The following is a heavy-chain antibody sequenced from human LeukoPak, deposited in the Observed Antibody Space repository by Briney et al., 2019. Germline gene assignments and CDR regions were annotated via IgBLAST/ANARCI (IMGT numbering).Heavy chain of an antibody. CDR3: ARSPVRRVIITGRWFYL. CDR2: INHSGST. D-gene: IGHD3-10*01. Sequence: PSETLSLTCAVYGGSFSGYYWSWLRQPPGKGLEWFGEINHSGSTNYNPSLKSRVTISVDTSKNQFSLKLSSVTAADTGVYYCARSPVRRVIITGRWFYLWGQGTLVTVSS. CDR1: GGSFSGYY. V-gene: IGHV4-34*01. J-gene: IGHJ5*02.